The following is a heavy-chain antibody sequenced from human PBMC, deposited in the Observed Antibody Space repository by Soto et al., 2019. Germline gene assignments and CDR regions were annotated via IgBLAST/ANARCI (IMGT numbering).Heavy chain of an antibody. CDR3: ARWSYLDY. CDR2: ISGSDGKT. J-gene: IGHJ4*02. Sequence: PGGSLRLSCAASGFSFGSYALSWVRQAPGKGLEWVSTISGSDGKTFYADSVKGRFSISRDTPQSTLYLQMNSLRADDTAMYYCARWSYLDYWGQGTRVTVSS. V-gene: IGHV3-23*01. CDR1: GFSFGSYA. D-gene: IGHD3-3*01.